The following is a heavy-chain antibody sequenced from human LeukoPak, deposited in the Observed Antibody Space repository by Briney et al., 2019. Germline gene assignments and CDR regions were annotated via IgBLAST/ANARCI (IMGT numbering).Heavy chain of an antibody. D-gene: IGHD3-10*01. CDR1: GFTFRSYA. J-gene: IGHJ6*02. V-gene: IGHV3-30-3*01. CDR2: ISNDGSNK. CDR3: AKDAWRTYYYGSGSFGHYYYGMDV. Sequence: GRSLRLSCAASGFTFRSYALHWVRQAPGKGLEWVAVISNDGSNKYYADSVKGRFTISRDNSKNTLYLQMNSLRAEDTAVYYCAKDAWRTYYYGSGSFGHYYYGMDVWGQGTTVTVSS.